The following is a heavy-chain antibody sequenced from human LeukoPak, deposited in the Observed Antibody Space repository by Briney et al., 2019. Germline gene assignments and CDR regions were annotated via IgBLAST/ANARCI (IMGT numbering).Heavy chain of an antibody. CDR3: YKCSRDLVVVSSHFDY. CDR1: GFTFSSYA. D-gene: IGHD3-22*01. J-gene: IGHJ4*02. Sequence: GGSLRLSCAASGFTFSSYAMRSVRQAPGKGLEWVSAIIGSGSSTNYADSVKDRFTISRDNSKNTMYLQLNSLRTQDTAVTDVYKCSRDLVVVSSHFDYGGQGNLATVTA. CDR2: IIGSGSST. V-gene: IGHV3-23*01.